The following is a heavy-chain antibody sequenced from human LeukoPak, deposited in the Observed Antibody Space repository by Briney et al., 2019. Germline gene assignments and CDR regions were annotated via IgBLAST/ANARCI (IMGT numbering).Heavy chain of an antibody. CDR2: IGTYGGDT. D-gene: IGHD3-22*01. Sequence: ASVKVSCKATSRISWVRQAPGQGLEWMGWIGTYGGDTYYAQKFQGRITVTTDTSTSTVYMELRNLRSDDTAVYYCARDFWNFYDDSGYNRDFDSWGQGTLVTVSS. V-gene: IGHV1-18*01. J-gene: IGHJ5*01. CDR1: TSR. CDR3: ARDFWNFYDDSGYNRDFDS.